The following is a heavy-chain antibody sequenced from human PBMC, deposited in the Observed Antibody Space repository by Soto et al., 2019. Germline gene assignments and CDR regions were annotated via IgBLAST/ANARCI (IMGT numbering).Heavy chain of an antibody. J-gene: IGHJ4*02. Sequence: SETLSLTCTVSGGSISSGGYYWSWIRQHPGKGLEWIGYIYYSGSTYFNPSLKSRLTISVDTSKNQFSLQLSSVTAADTAVYYCAREVRSTVTFDYWGQGTLVTVSS. CDR3: AREVRSTVTFDY. D-gene: IGHD4-17*01. CDR1: GGSISSGGYY. V-gene: IGHV4-31*03. CDR2: IYYSGST.